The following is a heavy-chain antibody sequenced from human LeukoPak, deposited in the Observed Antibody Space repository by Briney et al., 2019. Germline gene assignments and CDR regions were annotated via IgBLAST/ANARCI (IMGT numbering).Heavy chain of an antibody. J-gene: IGHJ4*02. CDR1: GYTFTSYG. CDR2: ISAYNGNT. CDR3: ARAKLKDGYNNPDY. D-gene: IGHD5-24*01. V-gene: IGHV1-18*01. Sequence: VASVKVSCKASGYTFTSYGISWVRQAPGQGLEWMGWISAYNGNTNYAQKLQGRVTMTTDTSTSTAYMELSSLRSEDTAVYYCARAKLKDGYNNPDYWGQGTLVTVSS.